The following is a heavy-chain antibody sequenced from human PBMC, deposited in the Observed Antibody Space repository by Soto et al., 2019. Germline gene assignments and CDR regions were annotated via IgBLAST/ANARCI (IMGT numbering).Heavy chain of an antibody. Sequence: EVQLLESGGGSVQPGGSLRLSCAASGFTFSSYAMSWVRQAPGKGLEWVSAISGSGGSTYYADSVKGRFTISRDNSKNTLYLQMNSLRAEDTAVYYCANHVTLVVVAAMNYWGQGTLVTVSS. D-gene: IGHD2-15*01. J-gene: IGHJ4*02. CDR3: ANHVTLVVVAAMNY. V-gene: IGHV3-23*01. CDR2: ISGSGGST. CDR1: GFTFSSYA.